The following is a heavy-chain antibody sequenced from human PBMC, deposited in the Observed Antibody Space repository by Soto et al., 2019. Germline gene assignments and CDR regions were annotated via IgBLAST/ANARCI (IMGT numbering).Heavy chain of an antibody. CDR1: GFTFSNYA. CDR2: MSYDGSST. CDR3: ARGGVAAAGTRRYYFDY. Sequence: QVQLVESGGGVVQPGRSLRLSCAASGFTFSNYAMHWVRQTPGKGLEWVAVMSYDGSSTYYADSVKGRFTISRDNSKNXLYLQMTSRRAEDSAVFYCARGGVAAAGTRRYYFDYWGQGTLVTVSS. J-gene: IGHJ4*02. V-gene: IGHV3-30-3*01. D-gene: IGHD6-13*01.